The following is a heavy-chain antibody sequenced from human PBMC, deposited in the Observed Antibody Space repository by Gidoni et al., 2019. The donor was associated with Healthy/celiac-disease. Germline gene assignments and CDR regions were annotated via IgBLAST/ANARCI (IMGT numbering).Heavy chain of an antibody. J-gene: IGHJ4*02. CDR3: AREILFPGGYPNYFDY. D-gene: IGHD3-22*01. CDR2: IYYSGST. V-gene: IGHV4-31*03. CDR1: GRSISSGRYY. Sequence: QVQLQESGPGLVKPSQTLSLTCTVSGRSISSGRYYWSWIRQHPGKGLEWIGYIYYSGSTYYNPSLKSRVTISVDTSKNQCSLKLSSVTAADTAVYYCAREILFPGGYPNYFDYWGQGTLVTVSS.